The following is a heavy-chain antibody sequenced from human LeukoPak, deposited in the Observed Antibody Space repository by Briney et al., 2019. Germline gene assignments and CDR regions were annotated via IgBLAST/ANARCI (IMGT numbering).Heavy chain of an antibody. Sequence: GGSLRLSCAASGFTFSSYSMNWVRQAPGKGLEWVSAITAGGGSAYYADSVKGRFTISRDNSKNTLYLQMNSLRAEDTAVYYCARPPLVGAYWYFDLWGRGTLVTVSS. J-gene: IGHJ2*01. D-gene: IGHD1-26*01. CDR1: GFTFSSYS. V-gene: IGHV3-23*01. CDR2: ITAGGGSA. CDR3: ARPPLVGAYWYFDL.